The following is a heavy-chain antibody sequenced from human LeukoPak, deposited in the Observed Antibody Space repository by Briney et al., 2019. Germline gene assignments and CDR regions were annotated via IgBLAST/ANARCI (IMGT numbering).Heavy chain of an antibody. CDR1: GFTFSTYN. J-gene: IGHJ5*02. CDR2: ISCSGSPI. Sequence: GGSLRLSCAASGFTFSTYNMNWVRQAPGKGLEWISYISCSGSPIYYADSVKGRFTISRDNARNSLFLQMNSLRDEDTAVYYCARDKPTNPGEHWFDPWGQGTLVTVSS. CDR3: ARDKPTNPGEHWFDP. V-gene: IGHV3-48*02. D-gene: IGHD7-27*01.